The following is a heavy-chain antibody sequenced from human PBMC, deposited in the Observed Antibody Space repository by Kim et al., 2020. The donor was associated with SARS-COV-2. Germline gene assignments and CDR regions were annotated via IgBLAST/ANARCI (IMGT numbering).Heavy chain of an antibody. J-gene: IGHJ5*02. CDR3: TTDLVAHWYSSSWYSLFDP. CDR1: GFTFSNAW. CDR2: IKSKTDGGTT. Sequence: GGSLRLSCAASGFTFSNAWMSWVRQAPGKGLEWVGRIKSKTDGGTTDYAAPVKGRFTISRDNSKNTLYLQMNSLKTEDTAVYYCTTDLVAHWYSSSWYSLFDPWGQGTLVTVSS. D-gene: IGHD6-13*01. V-gene: IGHV3-15*01.